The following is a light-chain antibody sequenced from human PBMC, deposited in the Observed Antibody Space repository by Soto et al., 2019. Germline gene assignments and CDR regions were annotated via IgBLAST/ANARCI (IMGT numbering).Light chain of an antibody. CDR3: QQGSNWPLT. J-gene: IGKJ5*01. V-gene: IGKV3-11*01. CDR1: QSVSSH. Sequence: EIVLTQSPATLSLSPGDRATVSCRASQSVSSHLAWYQQKRGQAPRLLIYDASSRATGIPARFSGSGSGTDFTLTISSLEPEDFAVYYCQQGSNWPLTFGQGTRLEIK. CDR2: DAS.